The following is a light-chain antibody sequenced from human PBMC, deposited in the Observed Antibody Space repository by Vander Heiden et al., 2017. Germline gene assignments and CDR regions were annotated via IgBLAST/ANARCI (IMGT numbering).Light chain of an antibody. CDR1: QSLLHSNGYNY. CDR3: MQALQTPTT. CDR2: LGS. Sequence: DNVMTQSPLSLPVTPGEPASISCRSSQSLLHSNGYNYLDWYLQKPGQSPQLLIYLGSNRASGVPDRFSGSGSGTDFTLKISRVEAEDVGVYYCMQALQTPTTFGQGTRLEIK. V-gene: IGKV2-28*01. J-gene: IGKJ5*01.